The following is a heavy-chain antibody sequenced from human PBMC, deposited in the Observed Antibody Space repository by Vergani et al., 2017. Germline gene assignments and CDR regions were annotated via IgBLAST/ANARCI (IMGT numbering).Heavy chain of an antibody. V-gene: IGHV4-34*01. D-gene: IGHD3-3*01. CDR1: GGSFSGYY. CDR2: IYHSGST. J-gene: IGHJ4*02. Sequence: QVQLQQWGAGLLKPSETLSLTCAVYGGSFSGYYWSWIRQPPGKGLEWIGSIYHSGSTYYNPSLKSRVTISVDTSKNQFSLKLSSVTAADTAVYYCASGDFWSGHGDYWGQGTLVTVSS. CDR3: ASGDFWSGHGDY.